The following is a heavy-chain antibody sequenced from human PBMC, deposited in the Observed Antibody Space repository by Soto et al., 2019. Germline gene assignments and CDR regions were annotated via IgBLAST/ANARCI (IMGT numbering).Heavy chain of an antibody. V-gene: IGHV1-46*03. J-gene: IGHJ4*02. CDR1: GYTVTRHY. Sequence: QVQLVQSGAEVKKPGASVKVSCKASGYTVTRHYMHWVRQAPGQGLEWMGIIDPSGGSTTYAQKFQDRVTMTRDMSTRTFYMELSSLRSDDTAIYYCTRGSTVVTLDYFDSWGQGTLVTVSS. D-gene: IGHD2-21*02. CDR2: IDPSGGST. CDR3: TRGSTVVTLDYFDS.